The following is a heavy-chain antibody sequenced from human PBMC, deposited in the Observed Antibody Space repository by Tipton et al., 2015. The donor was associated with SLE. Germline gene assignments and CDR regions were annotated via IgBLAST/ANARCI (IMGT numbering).Heavy chain of an antibody. J-gene: IGHJ2*01. D-gene: IGHD3-10*01. CDR2: IKQDGSEK. V-gene: IGHV3-7*01. CDR3: ASPSYYGSGSYRPYWYFDL. CDR1: GFTFNSYS. Sequence: SLRLSCVASGFTFNSYSMNWVRQAPGKGLEWVANIKQDGSEKYYVDSVKGRFTISRDNAKNSLYLQMNSLRAEDTAVYYCASPSYYGSGSYRPYWYFDLWGRGTLVTVSS.